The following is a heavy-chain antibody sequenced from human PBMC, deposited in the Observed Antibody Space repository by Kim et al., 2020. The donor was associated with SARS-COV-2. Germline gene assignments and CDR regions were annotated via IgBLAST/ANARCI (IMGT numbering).Heavy chain of an antibody. J-gene: IGHJ4*02. D-gene: IGHD3-22*01. Sequence: GGSLRLSCAASGFTFSRYWMSWVRQAPGQGLEWVTNKKENGGEKSYVDSVKGRFTISRDNAKSSLYLQRNSVRAEDTAVYYCERGPQYHYDSSAYSYFEYWGQGTMAIVSS. CDR1: GFTFSRYW. CDR3: ERGPQYHYDSSAYSYFEY. V-gene: IGHV3-7*01. CDR2: KKENGGEK.